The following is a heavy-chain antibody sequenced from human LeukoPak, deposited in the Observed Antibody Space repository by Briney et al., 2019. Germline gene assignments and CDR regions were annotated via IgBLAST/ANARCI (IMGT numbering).Heavy chain of an antibody. D-gene: IGHD3-22*01. CDR1: GGSFSGYY. J-gene: IGHJ4*02. V-gene: IGHV4-34*01. CDR3: ARTPYDSSGYYYPFFDY. Sequence: SETLSLTCAVYGGSFSGYYWSWIRQPPGKGLEWIGEINHSGSTNYDPSLKSRVTISVDTSKNQFSLKLSSVTAADTAVYYCARTPYDSSGYYYPFFDYWGQGTLVTVSS. CDR2: INHSGST.